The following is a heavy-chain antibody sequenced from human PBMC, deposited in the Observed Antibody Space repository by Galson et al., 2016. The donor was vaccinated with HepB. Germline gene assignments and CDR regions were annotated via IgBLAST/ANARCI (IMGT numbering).Heavy chain of an antibody. Sequence: SLRLSCAASGFTFSSNGMHWVRQAPGKGLEWVAAIWYDGTDKHYADSVKGRFTISRDNSKNTMYLQMNSLRAEDTAVYYCARDWFEDSSGYFDYWGQGTLVTVSS. CDR1: GFTFSSNG. J-gene: IGHJ4*02. D-gene: IGHD3-22*01. CDR3: ARDWFEDSSGYFDY. V-gene: IGHV3-33*01. CDR2: IWYDGTDK.